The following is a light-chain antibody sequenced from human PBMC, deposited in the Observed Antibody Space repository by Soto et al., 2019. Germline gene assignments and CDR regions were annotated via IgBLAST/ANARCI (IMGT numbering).Light chain of an antibody. CDR3: QQYETFSGT. CDR2: ATS. Sequence: DIQMTQSPSTLSGSVGDRVTITCRASQSISSYLAWYQQKPGKAPKLLIYATSTLQSGVPSRFSGSGSGTKFTLTIASLQPDDFATYYCQQYETFSGTFGPGTKVDI. J-gene: IGKJ1*01. CDR1: QSISSY. V-gene: IGKV1-5*01.